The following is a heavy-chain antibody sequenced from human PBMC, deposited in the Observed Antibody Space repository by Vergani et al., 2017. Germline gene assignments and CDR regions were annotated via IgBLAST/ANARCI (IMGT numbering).Heavy chain of an antibody. D-gene: IGHD4-23*01. CDR2: IYYSGST. J-gene: IGHJ6*02. CDR1: GSSVSSGSYY. V-gene: IGHV4-61*01. Sequence: QVQLQESGPGLVKPSETLSLTCTVSGSSVSSGSYYWSWIRQPPGKGLEWIGYIYYSGSTNYNPSLKSRVTISVDTSKNQFSRKLSSVTAADTAVYYCARVGSTTTVVTPGGNSYCYGMDVGGQGTTVTVSS. CDR3: ARVGSTTTVVTPGGNSYCYGMDV.